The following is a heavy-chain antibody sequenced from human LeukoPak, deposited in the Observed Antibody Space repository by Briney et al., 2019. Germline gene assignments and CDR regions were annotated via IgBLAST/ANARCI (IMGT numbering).Heavy chain of an antibody. CDR2: INPNSGGT. CDR3: ARAPALAQYYYDSTGYYPLGH. J-gene: IGHJ4*02. D-gene: IGHD3-22*01. V-gene: IGHV1-2*02. Sequence: GASVKVSCKASGYTFTGYYMHWVRQAPGQGLEWMGWINPNSGGTNYAQKFQGRVTMTRDTSITTAYMELSRLRSDDTAVYYCARAPALAQYYYDSTGYYPLGHWGQGTLVTVSS. CDR1: GYTFTGYY.